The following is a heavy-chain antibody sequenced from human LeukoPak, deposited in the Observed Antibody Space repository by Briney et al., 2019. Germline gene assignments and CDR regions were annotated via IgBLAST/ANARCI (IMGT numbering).Heavy chain of an antibody. J-gene: IGHJ3*02. CDR1: GYTFTSYG. CDR2: ISAYNGNT. Sequence: GASVKVSCKASGYTFTSYGISWVRQAPGQGLERMGWISAYNGNTNYAQKLQGRVTMTTDTSTSTAYMELRSLRSDDTAVYYCAREPQYSSGWLDAFDIWGQGTMVTASS. CDR3: AREPQYSSGWLDAFDI. V-gene: IGHV1-18*01. D-gene: IGHD6-19*01.